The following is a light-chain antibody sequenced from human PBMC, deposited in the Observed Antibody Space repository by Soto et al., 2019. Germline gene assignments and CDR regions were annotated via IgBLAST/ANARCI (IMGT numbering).Light chain of an antibody. CDR3: QQYNTWPQT. CDR2: GAS. CDR1: QTINNN. Sequence: VMTQAPATLSVSPGERATLSCRASQTINNNVAWYQLKDGQVPRLVIYGASTRATDIPARFSGSGSGTEFTLTIRSLQSEDFAEYHCQQYNTWPQTFGKGTKVDLK. J-gene: IGKJ1*01. V-gene: IGKV3-15*01.